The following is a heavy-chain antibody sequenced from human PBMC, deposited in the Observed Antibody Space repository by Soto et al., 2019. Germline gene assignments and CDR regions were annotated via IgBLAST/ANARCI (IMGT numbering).Heavy chain of an antibody. CDR1: GGSISSDYFY. D-gene: IGHD3-22*01. V-gene: IGHV4-39*01. J-gene: IGHJ4*02. Sequence: SGTLSLTRPLSGGSISSDYFYWGRGRPPPGEGLEWIGSIYYSGSTYYNPSLKSRVTISVDTSKNQFSLKLSSVTAADTAVYYCARGHTYYYDSSGYYHDYWGQGTLVTVS. CDR2: IYYSGST. CDR3: ARGHTYYYDSSGYYHDY.